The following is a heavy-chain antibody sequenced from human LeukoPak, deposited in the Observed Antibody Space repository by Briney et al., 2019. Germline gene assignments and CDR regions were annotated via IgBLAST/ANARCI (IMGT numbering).Heavy chain of an antibody. CDR3: ARGDDIVVVPAAIVDY. J-gene: IGHJ4*02. D-gene: IGHD2-2*01. Sequence: ASVKVSCKASGYTFTGYYMHWVRQAPGQGLEWMGWINPNSGGTNYAQKFQGRVTMTRDTSISTAYMELSRLRSDDTAMYYCARGDDIVVVPAAIVDYWGQGTLVTVSS. V-gene: IGHV1-2*02. CDR2: INPNSGGT. CDR1: GYTFTGYY.